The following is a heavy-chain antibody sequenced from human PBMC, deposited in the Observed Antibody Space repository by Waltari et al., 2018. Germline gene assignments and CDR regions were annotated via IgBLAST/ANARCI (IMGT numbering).Heavy chain of an antibody. J-gene: IGHJ4*02. CDR1: GYTFTGYY. D-gene: IGHD1-26*01. CDR3: ASPTGVGATYGDFDY. V-gene: IGHV1-2*02. Sequence: QVQLVQSGAEVKKTGASVKVSCKASGYTFTGYYIHWVRQAPGQGLEWMGWINPKTNSAYYAQKFQGRVSITSDTSITTAYMELSRLRSDDTAVYYCASPTGVGATYGDFDYWGQGTLVTVSS. CDR2: INPKTNSA.